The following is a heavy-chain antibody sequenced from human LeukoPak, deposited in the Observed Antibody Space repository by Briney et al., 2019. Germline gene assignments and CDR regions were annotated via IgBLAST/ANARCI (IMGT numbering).Heavy chain of an antibody. J-gene: IGHJ3*02. D-gene: IGHD2-8*02. CDR2: IYYSGST. Sequence: SQTLSLTCTVSGGSISSGGYYWSWIRQHPGKGLEWIGYIYYSGSTYYNPSLKSRVTISVDTSKNQFSLKLSSVTAADTAVYYCARGYCTGGFCYYDAFDIWGQGTMVTVSS. CDR3: ARGYCTGGFCYYDAFDI. CDR1: GGSISSGGYY. V-gene: IGHV4-31*03.